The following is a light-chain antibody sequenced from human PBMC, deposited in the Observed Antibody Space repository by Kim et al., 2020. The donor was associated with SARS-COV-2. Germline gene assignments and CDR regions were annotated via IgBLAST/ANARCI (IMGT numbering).Light chain of an antibody. CDR3: QQSYSTPYT. CDR1: QSISSY. Sequence: DIQMTQSPSSLSASVGDRVTITCRASQSISSYLHWYQQKPGKAPKLLIYAASSLQSGVPSRFSGSGSGTDFTLTISSLQPEDFATFYCQQSYSTPYTFGQGTNWRSN. CDR2: AAS. J-gene: IGKJ2*01. V-gene: IGKV1-39*01.